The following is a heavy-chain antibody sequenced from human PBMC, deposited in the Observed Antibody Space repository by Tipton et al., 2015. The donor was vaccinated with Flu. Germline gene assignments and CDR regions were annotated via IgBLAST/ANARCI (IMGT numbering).Heavy chain of an antibody. J-gene: IGHJ4*02. CDR2: ISWNSGSI. V-gene: IGHV3-9*01. Sequence: SLRLSCAASGFTFDDYAVHWVRQAPGKGLEWVSGISWNSGSIGYADSVKGRFTISRDNAKNSLYLQMNSLRAEDTALYYCAKAVAGTFDYWGQGTLVTVSS. CDR1: GFTFDDYA. CDR3: AKAVAGTFDY. D-gene: IGHD6-19*01.